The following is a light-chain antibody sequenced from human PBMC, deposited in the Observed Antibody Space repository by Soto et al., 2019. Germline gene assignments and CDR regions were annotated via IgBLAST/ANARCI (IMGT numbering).Light chain of an antibody. CDR1: QSVLYSSNNKNY. CDR3: QQYFTSPQT. Sequence: DIVMTQSPDSLAVSLGERATINCKSSQSVLYSSNNKNYLAWYQQKPGQPPKLLIYWASTRESGVPDRFSGSGSGTDFTLSISTLQAEDVAVDHCQQYFTSPQTFGQGTKVEIK. J-gene: IGKJ1*01. V-gene: IGKV4-1*01. CDR2: WAS.